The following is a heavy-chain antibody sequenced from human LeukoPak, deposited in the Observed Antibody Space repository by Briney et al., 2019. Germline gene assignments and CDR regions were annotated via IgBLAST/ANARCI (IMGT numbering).Heavy chain of an antibody. V-gene: IGHV3-21*01. D-gene: IGHD2-2*01. CDR3: ARDLSKLVVPAAVDY. CDR1: GFTFSSYS. Sequence: GGSLRLCCAASGFTFSSYSMKWVRQAPGKGLEWVSSISSSSSYIYYADSVKGRFTISRDNAKNSLYLQMNSLRAEDTAVYYCARDLSKLVVPAAVDYWGQGTLVTVSS. J-gene: IGHJ4*02. CDR2: ISSSSSYI.